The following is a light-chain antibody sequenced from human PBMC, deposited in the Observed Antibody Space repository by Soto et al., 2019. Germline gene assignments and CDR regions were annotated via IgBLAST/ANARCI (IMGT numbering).Light chain of an antibody. CDR2: DAS. J-gene: IGKJ1*01. CDR3: QQYNSYSRT. V-gene: IGKV1-5*01. Sequence: DIQMTQSPSTLSASVGERVTITCRASQSISSWLAWYQQKPGKAPKLLIYDASSLESGVPSRLSGSVSGTEFTLTISSLQPDDFATYYCQQYNSYSRTFGQGTKVEIK. CDR1: QSISSW.